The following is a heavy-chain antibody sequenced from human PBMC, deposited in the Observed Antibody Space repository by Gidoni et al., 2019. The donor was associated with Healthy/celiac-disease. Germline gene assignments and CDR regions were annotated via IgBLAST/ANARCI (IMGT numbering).Heavy chain of an antibody. CDR2: ISGSGGST. J-gene: IGHJ4*02. D-gene: IGHD1-26*01. V-gene: IGHV3-23*01. CDR3: AKHWGSGSYFGVDY. CDR1: GFTLSSYA. Sequence: EVQLLGSGGGLVQPGGSLRLPCAASGFTLSSYAMRWVRQPPGKGLEWVSAISGSGGSTYYAESVKGRFTISRDNSKNTLYLQMSSLRAEDTAVYYCAKHWGSGSYFGVDYWGQGTLVTVSS.